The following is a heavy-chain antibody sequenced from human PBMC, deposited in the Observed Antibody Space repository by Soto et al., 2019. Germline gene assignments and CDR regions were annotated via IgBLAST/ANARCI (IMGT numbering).Heavy chain of an antibody. CDR1: GYTFTSYA. J-gene: IGHJ4*02. CDR2: INASCGRA. D-gene: IGHD3-22*01. V-gene: IGHV1-3*01. CDR3: AFTYYYDSSGQY. Sequence: ASVKVSCKASGYTFTSYAMHWVRQAPGQRLEWMGWINASCGRANYSQKFQGRVTITADTSTSTAYMELSSLRSEDTAVNYCAFTYYYDSSGQYWGQGTLVTVS.